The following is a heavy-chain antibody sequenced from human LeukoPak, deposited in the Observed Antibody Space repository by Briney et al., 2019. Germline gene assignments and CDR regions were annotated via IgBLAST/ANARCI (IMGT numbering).Heavy chain of an antibody. J-gene: IGHJ4*02. D-gene: IGHD6-13*01. Sequence: QPGGSLRLSCAASGFTFSSYWMSWVRQAPGKGLEWVANIKQDGSEKYYVDSVKGRFTISRDNAKNSLYLQMNSLRAEDTAVYYCARGSNSSSWKDPFDYWGQGTLVTVSS. CDR2: IKQDGSEK. V-gene: IGHV3-7*01. CDR3: ARGSNSSSWKDPFDY. CDR1: GFTFSSYW.